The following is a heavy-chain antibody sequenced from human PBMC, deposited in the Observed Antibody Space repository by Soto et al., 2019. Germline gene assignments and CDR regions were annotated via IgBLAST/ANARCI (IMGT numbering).Heavy chain of an antibody. V-gene: IGHV1-18*01. CDR3: ARVGSITIFGVVGPYLNWFDP. D-gene: IGHD3-3*01. Sequence: ASVKVSCKASGYTFTSYGISWVRQAPGQGLKWMGRISAYNDDTKYAQKKKGRITMTTDTSTSTAYMELRSLRSDDTAVYYCARVGSITIFGVVGPYLNWFDPWGQGTLVTVSS. CDR2: ISAYNDDT. CDR1: GYTFTSYG. J-gene: IGHJ5*02.